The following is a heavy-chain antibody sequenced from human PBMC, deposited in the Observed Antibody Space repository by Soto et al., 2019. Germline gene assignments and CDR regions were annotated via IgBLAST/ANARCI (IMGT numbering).Heavy chain of an antibody. V-gene: IGHV1-8*01. D-gene: IGHD2-15*01. CDR1: GYTFTSYD. J-gene: IGHJ4*02. CDR2: MSPNSGNT. CDR3: GTVGGDTPWEYYDH. Sequence: ASVKVSCKASGYTFTSYDINWVRQATGQGLEWMGWMSPNSGNTGYAQKFQGRVTLTMNTSISTAYMELSSLGSDDTAVYYCGTVGGDTPWEYYDHWGPGTMVTVSS.